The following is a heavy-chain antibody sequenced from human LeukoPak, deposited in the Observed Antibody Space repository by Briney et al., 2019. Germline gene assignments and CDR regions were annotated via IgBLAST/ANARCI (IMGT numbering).Heavy chain of an antibody. Sequence: GGSLRLSREASGFTFNNAWMSWVRQSPGKGLEWVGRIKSKTDGGTADYAADIKGRFTMSRDDSKNTLYLQLSSLKSGDTAVYYCTTYRCSGGSCFFGYWGQGTLVIVSS. CDR1: GFTFNNAW. D-gene: IGHD2-15*01. J-gene: IGHJ4*02. V-gene: IGHV3-15*01. CDR3: TTYRCSGGSCFFGY. CDR2: IKSKTDGGTA.